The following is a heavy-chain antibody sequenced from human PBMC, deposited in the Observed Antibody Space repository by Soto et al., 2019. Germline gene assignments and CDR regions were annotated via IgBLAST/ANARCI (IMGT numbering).Heavy chain of an antibody. J-gene: IGHJ4*02. CDR2: IIPMLSMS. CDR1: GDTFSSYT. D-gene: IGHD3-10*01. Sequence: QVQLVQSGAEVKKPGSSVKVSCKASGDTFSSYTINWVRQAPGLGLEWMGRIIPMLSMSNAAQKFQGRVTFTADKSTTTAYMEASRLTSEDTAMYYCARTYGSGSRAFYYWRQGVRVTVSS. V-gene: IGHV1-69*02. CDR3: ARTYGSGSRAFYY.